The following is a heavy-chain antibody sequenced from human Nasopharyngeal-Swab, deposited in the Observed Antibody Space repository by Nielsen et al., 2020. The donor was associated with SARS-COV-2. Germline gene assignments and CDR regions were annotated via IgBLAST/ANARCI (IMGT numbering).Heavy chain of an antibody. J-gene: IGHJ6*02. Sequence: WIRQPPGKGLEWVSSISSSNSYIYYADSVKGRFTISRDNAKNSLYLQMNSLRAEDTAVYYCARWSDYYYYYGMDVWGQGTTVTVSS. CDR2: ISSSNSYI. V-gene: IGHV3-21*01. CDR3: ARWSDYYYYYGMDV.